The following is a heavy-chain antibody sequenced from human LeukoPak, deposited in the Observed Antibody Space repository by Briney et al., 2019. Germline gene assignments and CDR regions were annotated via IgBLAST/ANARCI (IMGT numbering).Heavy chain of an antibody. CDR2: IYSDGSK. CDR1: GFTVSSNY. V-gene: IGHV3-66*02. CDR3: ARLPIY. D-gene: IGHD2-21*01. Sequence: PGGSLRLSCAASGFTVSSNYMTWVRQAPGKGLEWVSVIYSDGSKYYADSVKGRLTICRDSSKNTLYLQMNSLRADDTAVYYCARLPIYWSQGTLVTVSS. J-gene: IGHJ4*02.